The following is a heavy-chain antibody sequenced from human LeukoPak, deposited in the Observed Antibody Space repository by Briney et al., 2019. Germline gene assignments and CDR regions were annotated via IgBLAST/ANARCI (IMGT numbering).Heavy chain of an antibody. V-gene: IGHV5-51*01. D-gene: IGHD2-8*01. Sequence: GESRKIPCKGSGYSFTSYWIGWVRQMPGKGLEWMGIIYPGDSDTRYSPSFQGQVTISADKSISTAYLQWSSLKASDTAMYYCASLGYCTNGVCLPDYWGQGTLVTVSS. J-gene: IGHJ4*02. CDR3: ASLGYCTNGVCLPDY. CDR1: GYSFTSYW. CDR2: IYPGDSDT.